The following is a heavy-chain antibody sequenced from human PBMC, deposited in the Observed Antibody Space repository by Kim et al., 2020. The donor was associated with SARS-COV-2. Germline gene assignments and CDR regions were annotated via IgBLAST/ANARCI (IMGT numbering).Heavy chain of an antibody. Sequence: SETLSLSCSVSGDSISNAAYHWSWIRHFPGKGLEWIGSVDSSGSTSYLPSLERRVTISLDRSRNQLSLKVTSVMAADTAVYYCARVVWGLGIYFDRWGQGRLVTVSS. CDR2: VDSSGST. CDR3: ARVVWGLGIYFDR. J-gene: IGHJ4*02. CDR1: GDSISNAAYH. D-gene: IGHD3-16*01. V-gene: IGHV4-30-4*01.